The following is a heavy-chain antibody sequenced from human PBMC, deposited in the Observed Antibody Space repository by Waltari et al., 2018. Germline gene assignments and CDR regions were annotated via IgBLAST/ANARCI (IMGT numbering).Heavy chain of an antibody. CDR2: INHSGST. Sequence: QVQLQQWGAGLLKPSETLSLTCAVYGGSFSGCYWSWSRPPPGQGLEWMGEINHSGSTTYNPSLNSRDTISVDTSKNQFSLKLSSVTAAGTAVYYCARLSPPYSSGWYSGGFVFDYWGQGTLVTVSS. D-gene: IGHD6-19*01. CDR1: GGSFSGCY. J-gene: IGHJ4*02. V-gene: IGHV4-34*01. CDR3: ARLSPPYSSGWYSGGFVFDY.